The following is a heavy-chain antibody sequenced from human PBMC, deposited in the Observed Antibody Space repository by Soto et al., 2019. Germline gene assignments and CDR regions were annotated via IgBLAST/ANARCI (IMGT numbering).Heavy chain of an antibody. CDR3: AADTTGFGQGEFEY. D-gene: IGHD1-1*01. J-gene: IGHJ4*02. CDR1: GFTFRTSW. Sequence: LRLSCAASGFTFRTSWMNWVRQAPGKGLEWVGHVKNGGTTDYAGPVKGRFTISRDDSKNTVYLQMSSLKSEDTAVYYCAADTTGFGQGEFEYCGQGALVTVYS. CDR2: VKNGGTT. V-gene: IGHV3-15*01.